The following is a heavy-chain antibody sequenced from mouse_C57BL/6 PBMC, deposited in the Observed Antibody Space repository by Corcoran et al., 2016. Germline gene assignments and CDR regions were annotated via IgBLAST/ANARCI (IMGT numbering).Heavy chain of an antibody. D-gene: IGHD1-1*01. CDR2: INPNNGGT. CDR1: GYTITDYY. CDR3: ANYYGSSYVGSWLAY. J-gene: IGHJ3*01. V-gene: IGHV1-26*01. Sequence: EVQLQQSGPALVKPGASVQISCKASGYTITDYYKNWVRQSHGKGLEWIGDINPNNGGTSYNQKFKGKSTLTVDKSSSTAYMELRSLTSEYSAVYYCANYYGSSYVGSWLAYWGQGTLVTVSS.